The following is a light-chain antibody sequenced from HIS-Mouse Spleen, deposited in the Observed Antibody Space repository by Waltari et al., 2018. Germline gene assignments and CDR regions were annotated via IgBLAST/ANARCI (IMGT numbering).Light chain of an antibody. Sequence: QSALTQPASVSGSPGQSITISCTGTSSDVGGYNYVSWYQQHPGKAPKLMIYEVSTRPSWVSNRFSGSKSGNTASLTISGLQAEDEADYYCSSYTSSSTFFGTGTKVTVL. CDR1: SSDVGGYNY. CDR2: EVS. J-gene: IGLJ1*01. V-gene: IGLV2-14*01. CDR3: SSYTSSSTF.